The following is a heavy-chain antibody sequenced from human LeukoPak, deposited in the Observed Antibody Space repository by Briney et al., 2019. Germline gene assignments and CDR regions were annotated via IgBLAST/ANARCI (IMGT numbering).Heavy chain of an antibody. D-gene: IGHD2-2*01. CDR2: TGSTGVST. Sequence: GGSLRLSCAASGFTFSSYAMNWVRQAPGKGLEWVSGTGSTGVSTFYAGSVKGRFTVSRDNSKNTLSLQMNSLRAEDTAVYYCAKAPDSTCRVTTCYPFDHWGQGTLVTVSS. CDR3: AKAPDSTCRVTTCYPFDH. V-gene: IGHV3-23*01. CDR1: GFTFSSYA. J-gene: IGHJ4*02.